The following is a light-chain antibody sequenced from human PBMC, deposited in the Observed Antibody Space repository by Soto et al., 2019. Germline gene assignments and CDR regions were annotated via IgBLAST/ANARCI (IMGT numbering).Light chain of an antibody. CDR2: DAS. J-gene: IGKJ2*01. Sequence: EIVLTQSPATLSLSPGERATLFCRSSQSIGTYLAWYQQKSGQAPRLLIYDASNRAPGIPARFSGGGSGTDFILTVSSLEPEDFAVYYCQQRSIWPPTFGQGTKLEI. CDR3: QQRSIWPPT. CDR1: QSIGTY. V-gene: IGKV3-11*01.